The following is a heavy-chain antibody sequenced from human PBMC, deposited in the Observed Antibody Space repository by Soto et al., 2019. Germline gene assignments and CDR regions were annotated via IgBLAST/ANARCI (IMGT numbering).Heavy chain of an antibody. V-gene: IGHV3-33*01. Sequence: QVQLVESGGGVAQPGRSLRLSCAVSGLTFSSYGMHWVRQAPGKGLEWVAVIWYDGSNKYYADSVKGRFTISRDNSKNTLYLQMNSLRAVDTAVYYCARETGYYFDYWGQGTLVTVSS. CDR3: ARETGYYFDY. J-gene: IGHJ4*02. CDR1: GLTFSSYG. CDR2: IWYDGSNK.